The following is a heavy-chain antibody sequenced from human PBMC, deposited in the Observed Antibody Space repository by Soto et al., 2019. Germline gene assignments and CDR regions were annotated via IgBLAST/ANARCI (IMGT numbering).Heavy chain of an antibody. V-gene: IGHV3-30*18. J-gene: IGHJ2*01. Sequence: QVQLVESGGGVVQPGRSLRLSCVASSFTFSSYAIHWVRQAPGKGLQWVAFISYDGRNKDYADSVKGRFTISRDNSRNTLYLLMSSLSAEDTAVYYCAKNYGPGIAVAGTDWYFELWGRGTLVTVSS. CDR1: SFTFSSYA. D-gene: IGHD6-19*01. CDR2: ISYDGRNK. CDR3: AKNYGPGIAVAGTDWYFEL.